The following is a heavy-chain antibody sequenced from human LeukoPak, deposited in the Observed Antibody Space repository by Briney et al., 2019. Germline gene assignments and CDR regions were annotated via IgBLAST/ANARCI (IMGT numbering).Heavy chain of an antibody. CDR3: ARESLGNGTYVTDFDY. Sequence: ASVKVPCKASGYTFTGYYMHWVRQAPGQGLEWMGWINPNSGGTNYAQEFQGRVTMTRDTSISTAYMELSRLRSDDTAVYYCARESLGNGTYVTDFDYWGQGTLVTVSS. V-gene: IGHV1-2*02. CDR2: INPNSGGT. D-gene: IGHD3-16*01. J-gene: IGHJ4*02. CDR1: GYTFTGYY.